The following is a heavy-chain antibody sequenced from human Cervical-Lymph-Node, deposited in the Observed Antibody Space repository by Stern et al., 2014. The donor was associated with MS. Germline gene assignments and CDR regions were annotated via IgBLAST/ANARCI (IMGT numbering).Heavy chain of an antibody. CDR2: IYYSGST. D-gene: IGHD1-26*01. Sequence: QVQLQESGPGLVKPSETLSLTCTVSGGSISSYYWSWIRQPPGKGLEWLGYIYYSGSTNYNPSLKSRVTISVDTSKNQFSLKLSSVTAADTAVYYCARTPVGATYYYYYGMDVWGQGTTFTVSS. J-gene: IGHJ6*02. V-gene: IGHV4-59*01. CDR1: GGSISSYY. CDR3: ARTPVGATYYYYYGMDV.